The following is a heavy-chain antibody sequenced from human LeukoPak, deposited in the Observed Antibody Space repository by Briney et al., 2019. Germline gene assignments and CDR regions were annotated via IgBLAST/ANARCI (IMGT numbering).Heavy chain of an antibody. CDR3: ARDDRGSYSTNANDY. J-gene: IGHJ4*02. CDR1: GFTVSSNY. D-gene: IGHD1-26*01. Sequence: GGSLRLSCTASGFTVSSNYMNWVRQAPGKGLEWVAVIWYDGSSQYYADTVKGRFTISRDNSNNTLFLQMNSLRAEDTAVYYCARDDRGSYSTNANDYWGQGTLVTVSS. V-gene: IGHV3-33*08. CDR2: IWYDGSSQ.